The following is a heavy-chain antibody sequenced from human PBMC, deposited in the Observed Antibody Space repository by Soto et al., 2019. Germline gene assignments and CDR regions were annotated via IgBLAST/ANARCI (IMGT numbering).Heavy chain of an antibody. D-gene: IGHD1-1*01. CDR3: ASEQLAILRGVLDY. CDR2: ISSGSSTI. CDR1: GFTFSSYS. Sequence: EVQLVESGGGLVQPGGSLRLSCAASGFTFSSYSMNWVRQAPGKGLEWLSYISSGSSTIYYADSVKGRFTISRDNSKNTLYLQMSSLRAEDTAVYYCASEQLAILRGVLDYWGQGTLVTVSS. V-gene: IGHV3-48*01. J-gene: IGHJ4*02.